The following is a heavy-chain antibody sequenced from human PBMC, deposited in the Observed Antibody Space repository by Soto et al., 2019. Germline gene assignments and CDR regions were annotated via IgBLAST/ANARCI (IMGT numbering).Heavy chain of an antibody. J-gene: IGHJ4*02. V-gene: IGHV3-23*01. CDR3: AKAGGSCCFDY. CDR1: GFTFSTYA. CDR2: ISGSGGKST. D-gene: IGHD2-15*01. Sequence: EVQLLESGGGLVQPGGSLRLSCAASGFTFSTYAMSWVRQAPGKGLEWVSAISGSGGKSTFYGDSVKGRFTISRDNSKNTLYLQMNSLGAEDTAVYYCAKAGGSCCFDYWGQGTLVTVSS.